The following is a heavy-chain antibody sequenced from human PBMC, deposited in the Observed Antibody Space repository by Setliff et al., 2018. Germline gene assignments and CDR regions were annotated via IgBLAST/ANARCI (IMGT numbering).Heavy chain of an antibody. J-gene: IGHJ3*01. CDR2: IKGKNDGLAT. V-gene: IGHV3-15*07. Sequence: GGSMRLSCAASGFTFSTAWMNWVRQAPGKGLEWVGRIKGKNDGLATDYAAPVKGRFTISRDDSKNTLYLQMNSLKTEDTAVYYCTTDPSPTFGGVIGAAFDFWGQGTMVTVSS. CDR1: GFTFSTAW. CDR3: TTDPSPTFGGVIGAAFDF. D-gene: IGHD3-16*01.